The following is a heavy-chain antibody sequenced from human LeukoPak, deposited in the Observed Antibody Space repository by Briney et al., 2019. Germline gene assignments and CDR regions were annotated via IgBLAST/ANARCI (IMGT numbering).Heavy chain of an antibody. Sequence: GGSLRLASAAYGFTFSSYGMHWVRQAPGKGLEWVAFIRYVGSNKYYADSVKGRFTISRDNSKNTLYLQMNSLRAEDTAVYYCAKSVVPAAIFWFDPWGQGTLVTVSS. D-gene: IGHD2-2*01. CDR3: AKSVVPAAIFWFDP. CDR1: GFTFSSYG. J-gene: IGHJ5*02. CDR2: IRYVGSNK. V-gene: IGHV3-30*02.